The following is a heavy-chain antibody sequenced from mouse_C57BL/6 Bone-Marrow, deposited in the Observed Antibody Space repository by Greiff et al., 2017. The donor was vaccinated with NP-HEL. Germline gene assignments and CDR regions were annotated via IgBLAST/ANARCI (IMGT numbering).Heavy chain of an antibody. CDR2: IWGGGST. D-gene: IGHD1-1*01. V-gene: IGHV2-9*01. Sequence: VKLMESGPGLVAPSQCLSISCTVSGFSFTSYGVDWVRQPPGKGLEWLGVIWGGGSTNYNSALMSRLSISKDNSKSQVFLKMNSLQTDDTAMYYCAKRGYYYGSSSYFDVWGTGTTVTVSS. CDR3: AKRGYYYGSSSYFDV. CDR1: GFSFTSYG. J-gene: IGHJ1*03.